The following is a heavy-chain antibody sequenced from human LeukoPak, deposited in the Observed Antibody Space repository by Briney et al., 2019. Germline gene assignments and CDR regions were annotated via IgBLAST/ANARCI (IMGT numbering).Heavy chain of an antibody. CDR1: GYTFTGYY. CDR3: ARDSRYFDWLYTWYFDL. D-gene: IGHD3-9*01. Sequence: ASVKVSCKASGYTFTGYYMHWVRQAPGQGLEWMGWINPNSGGTNYAQKLQGRVTMTTDTSTSTAYMELRSLRSDDTAVYYCARDSRYFDWLYTWYFDLWGRGTLVTVSS. J-gene: IGHJ2*01. CDR2: INPNSGGT. V-gene: IGHV1-2*02.